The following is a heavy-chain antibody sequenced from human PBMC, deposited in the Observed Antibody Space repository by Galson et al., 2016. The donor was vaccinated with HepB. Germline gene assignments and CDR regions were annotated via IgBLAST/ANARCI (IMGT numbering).Heavy chain of an antibody. CDR1: GGSVSSGSFF. D-gene: IGHD2/OR15-2a*01. V-gene: IGHV4-61*01. CDR3: ARRSNFYDAYDY. J-gene: IGHJ4*02. CDR2: IYYTGST. Sequence: SETLSLTCTVSGGSVSSGSFFWSWIRQPPGKGLEWIGYIYYTGSTTYSPSLKSRVTISVDTSKNMFSLKVTSVTAADAAVYYCARRSNFYDAYDYWGQGTLVTVSS.